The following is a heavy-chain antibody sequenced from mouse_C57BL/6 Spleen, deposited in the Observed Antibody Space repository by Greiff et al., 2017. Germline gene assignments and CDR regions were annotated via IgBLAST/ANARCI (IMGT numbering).Heavy chain of an antibody. J-gene: IGHJ4*01. CDR1: GFTFSSYA. CDR3: TRGYYGSSYTPYYAMDY. CDR2: ISSGGDYI. Sequence: EVQGVESGEGLVKPGGSLKLSCAASGFTFSSYAMSWVRQTPEKRLEWVAYISSGGDYIYYADTVKGRFTISRDNARNTLYLQMSSLKSEDTAMYYCTRGYYGSSYTPYYAMDYWGQGTSVTVSS. D-gene: IGHD1-1*01. V-gene: IGHV5-9-1*02.